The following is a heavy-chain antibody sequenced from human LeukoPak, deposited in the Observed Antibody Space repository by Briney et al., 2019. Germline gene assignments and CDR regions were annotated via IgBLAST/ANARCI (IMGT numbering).Heavy chain of an antibody. CDR1: GFTFDDYT. J-gene: IGHJ4*02. CDR2: ISWNGGSI. Sequence: GGTLRLSCAVSGFTFDDYTTHWVRERPGKGVEWVSGISWNGGSIGYADSVKGRFTISRDNAKNSLYLQMNSLRAEDTALYYCTKDKGDTMVRGAMGYFDYWGQGALVTVSS. D-gene: IGHD3-10*01. CDR3: TKDKGDTMVRGAMGYFDY. V-gene: IGHV3-9*01.